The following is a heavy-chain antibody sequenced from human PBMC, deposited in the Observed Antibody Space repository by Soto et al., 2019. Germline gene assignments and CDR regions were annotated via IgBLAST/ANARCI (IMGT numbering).Heavy chain of an antibody. D-gene: IGHD2-21*01. J-gene: IGHJ6*02. Sequence: PGGSLRLSCVASGFTFEDYSMHWVRQVPGRGLEWVSGITWDSDTKGYADSVKGRFTISRDNAKNSLSLQMNSLRPEDTALYYCAKDLSTLTATIATFGMDVWGQGTTVTVSS. CDR3: AKDLSTLTATIATFGMDV. CDR1: GFTFEDYS. V-gene: IGHV3-9*01. CDR2: ITWDSDTK.